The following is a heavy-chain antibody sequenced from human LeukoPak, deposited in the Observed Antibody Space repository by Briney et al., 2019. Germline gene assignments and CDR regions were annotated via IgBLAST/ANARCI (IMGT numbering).Heavy chain of an antibody. D-gene: IGHD6-19*01. Sequence: PGGSLRLSCAASGFSFTTYWMGWVRQAPGKGLEWVANINQDESSQYYVDAVKGRFTISRDNAKNSLYLQMNSLRAEDMALYYCAKAVRPPVAGSSAFDIWGQGTMVTVSS. V-gene: IGHV3-7*03. J-gene: IGHJ3*02. CDR1: GFSFTTYW. CDR3: AKAVRPPVAGSSAFDI. CDR2: INQDESSQ.